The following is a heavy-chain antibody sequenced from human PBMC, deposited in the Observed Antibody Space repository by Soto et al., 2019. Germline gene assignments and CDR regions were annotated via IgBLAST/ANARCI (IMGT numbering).Heavy chain of an antibody. CDR1: GYSFTIYW. Sequence: GHSLKISCKGSGYSFTIYWIGWVRQMPGKGLEWMGIIYPGDSDTRYSPSFQGQVTISADKSISTAYLQWSSLKASDTAMYYCARQGSRLXHYDFWSGYSDYYGMDVWGQGTTVTVSS. D-gene: IGHD3-3*01. CDR2: IYPGDSDT. V-gene: IGHV5-51*01. CDR3: ARQGSRLXHYDFWSGYSDYYGMDV. J-gene: IGHJ6*01.